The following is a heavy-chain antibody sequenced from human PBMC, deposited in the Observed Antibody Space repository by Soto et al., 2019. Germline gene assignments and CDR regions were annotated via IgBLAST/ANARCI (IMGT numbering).Heavy chain of an antibody. CDR1: GGSISSGGYY. CDR3: ARGNFGVMPMSYYYYYGMDV. J-gene: IGHJ6*02. Sequence: SETLSLTCTVSGGSISSGGYYWSWIRQHPGKGLEWIGYIYYSGSTYYNPSLKSRVTISVDTSKNQFSLKLSSVTAADTAVYYCARGNFGVMPMSYYYYYGMDVWGQGTTVTVS. V-gene: IGHV4-31*03. CDR2: IYYSGST. D-gene: IGHD3-3*01.